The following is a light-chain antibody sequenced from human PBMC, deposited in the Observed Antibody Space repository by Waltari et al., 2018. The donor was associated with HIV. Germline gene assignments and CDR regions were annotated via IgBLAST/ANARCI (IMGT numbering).Light chain of an antibody. CDR2: KDS. CDR1: VLPQQY. J-gene: IGLJ7*01. Sequence: SYELTQPPSVSVSPGQTARITCSVDVLPQQYTYWYQQKPGQAPVVVISKDSERPSGIPERFSGSSSGTTVTLTISGVQAEDEADYYCQSADSSGTYAVFGGGTQLTVL. V-gene: IGLV3-25*03. CDR3: QSADSSGTYAV.